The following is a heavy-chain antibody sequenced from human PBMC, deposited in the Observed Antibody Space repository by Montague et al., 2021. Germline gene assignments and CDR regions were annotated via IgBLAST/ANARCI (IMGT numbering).Heavy chain of an antibody. CDR2: IHYSGTT. Sequence: SETLSLTCVVSGASINSYHWSWIRQPPGKGLESTGYIHYSGTTNYNPSLKSRVTLSVDTSKNQISLKLSHVTAADTAVYYCARFHYYDMKFDLWGRGTLVTVSS. J-gene: IGHJ2*01. V-gene: IGHV4-59*01. CDR3: ARFHYYDMKFDL. CDR1: GASINSYH. D-gene: IGHD3-22*01.